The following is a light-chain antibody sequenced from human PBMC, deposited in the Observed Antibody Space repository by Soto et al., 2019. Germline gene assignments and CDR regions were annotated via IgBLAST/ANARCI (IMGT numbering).Light chain of an antibody. CDR1: SSNIGRQY. V-gene: IGLV1-47*01. Sequence: QPVLTQPPAASGTPGQTVTISCSGSSSNIGRQYVYWYLQFPGTAPKLLIYRNDQRPSGVPDRFSGSKSGTSASLAISGLRSEDEAEYYCAVWDDSLSGRVFGGGTKLTVL. CDR2: RND. CDR3: AVWDDSLSGRV. J-gene: IGLJ3*02.